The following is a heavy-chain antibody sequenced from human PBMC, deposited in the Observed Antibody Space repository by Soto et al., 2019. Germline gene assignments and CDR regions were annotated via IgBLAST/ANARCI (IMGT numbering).Heavy chain of an antibody. CDR3: AKVPAAIYYYNYGMDV. Sequence: LRLSCAASGFTFSNYAMSWVRQAPGKGLEWVSAISGSGGSTYYADSVKGRFTISRDNSKNTLYLQMNSLRAEDTAVYYCAKVPAAIYYYNYGMDVWGQGTTVTVSS. V-gene: IGHV3-23*01. CDR2: ISGSGGST. J-gene: IGHJ6*02. D-gene: IGHD2-2*02. CDR1: GFTFSNYA.